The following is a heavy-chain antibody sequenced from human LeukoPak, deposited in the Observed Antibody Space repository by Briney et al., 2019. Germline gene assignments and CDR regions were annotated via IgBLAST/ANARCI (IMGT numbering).Heavy chain of an antibody. CDR1: GFTFSNAW. J-gene: IGHJ6*02. V-gene: IGHV3-15*01. CDR3: TTDDYSYGMDV. Sequence: GGSPRLSCAASGFTFSNAWMTWVRQAPGKGLEWVGRIKSKTDGGTTDYAAPVKGRFTISRDDSKNTLYLQMNSLKTEDTAVYYCTTDDYSYGMDVWGQGTTVTVSS. CDR2: IKSKTDGGTT.